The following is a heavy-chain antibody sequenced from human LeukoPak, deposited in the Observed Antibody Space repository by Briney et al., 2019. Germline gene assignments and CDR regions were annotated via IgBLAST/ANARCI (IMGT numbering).Heavy chain of an antibody. D-gene: IGHD1-26*01. CDR2: INTNTGNP. J-gene: IGHJ4*02. CDR1: GYTFPRYA. CDR3: AREGGSYSRNSGFDY. V-gene: IGHV7-4-1*02. Sequence: SVKVSFKASGYTFPRYAMNWVRQAPGQGLEWMGWINTNTGNPTYAQGFTGRFVFSLDTHVRTAYLQISSLKAEDTAVYYCAREGGSYSRNSGFDYWGERTLLTLSS.